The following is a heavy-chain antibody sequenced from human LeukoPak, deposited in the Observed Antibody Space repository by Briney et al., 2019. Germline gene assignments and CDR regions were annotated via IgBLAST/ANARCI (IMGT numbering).Heavy chain of an antibody. CDR1: GFTFSSYA. Sequence: GGSLRLSCAASGFTFSSYAIHWVRQAPGKGLEWVALISYDGSNKYYADSVKGRFTISRDNAKNSLYLQMNSLRAEDTAVYYCARDRTGAGGFFDFWGQGTPVTVSS. D-gene: IGHD3/OR15-3a*01. CDR2: ISYDGSNK. J-gene: IGHJ4*02. V-gene: IGHV3-30-3*01. CDR3: ARDRTGAGGFFDF.